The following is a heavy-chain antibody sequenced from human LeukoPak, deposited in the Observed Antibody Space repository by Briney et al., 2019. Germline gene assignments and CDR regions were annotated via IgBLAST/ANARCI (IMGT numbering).Heavy chain of an antibody. J-gene: IGHJ6*03. CDR3: ARDVAVEMATIRGYYYYYYMDV. V-gene: IGHV1-2*02. CDR1: GYTFTGYY. Sequence: ASVKVSCKAAGYTFTGYYMHWVRQAPGQGLERMGWINPNSGGTNYAQKFQGRVTMTRDTSISTAYMELSRLRSDDTAVYYCARDVAVEMATIRGYYYYYYMDVWGKGTTVTVSS. CDR2: INPNSGGT. D-gene: IGHD5-24*01.